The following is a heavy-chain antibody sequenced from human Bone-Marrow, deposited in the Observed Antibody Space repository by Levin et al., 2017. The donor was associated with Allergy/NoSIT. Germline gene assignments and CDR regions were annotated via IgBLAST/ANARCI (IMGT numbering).Heavy chain of an antibody. CDR3: VRDAEYAFDF. V-gene: IGHV3-48*02. CDR2: FSTSSGYI. J-gene: IGHJ3*01. Sequence: GESLKISCPASGFIFSHYSMNWVRQAPGKGLEWISYFSTSSGYINYADSVKGRFTISRDDAKNSLYLQMNSLRDEDTALYYCVRDAEYAFDFWGQGTMVTVSS. CDR1: GFIFSHYS.